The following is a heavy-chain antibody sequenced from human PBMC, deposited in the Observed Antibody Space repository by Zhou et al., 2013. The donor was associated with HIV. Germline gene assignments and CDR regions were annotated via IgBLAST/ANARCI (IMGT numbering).Heavy chain of an antibody. CDR1: GGTFSSYA. CDR2: IIPIFGTA. V-gene: IGHV1-69*05. D-gene: IGHD2-2*01. Sequence: QVQLVQSGAEVKKPGSSVKVSCKASGGTFSSYAISWVRQAPGQGLEWMGGIIPIFGTANYAQKFQGRVTITTDESTSTAYMELSSLRSEDTAVYYCAATKRVNCSSTSCPTGHSSSWRPYYFDYWGQGTLVTVSS. J-gene: IGHJ4*02. CDR3: AATKRVNCSSTSCPTGHSSSWRPYYFDY.